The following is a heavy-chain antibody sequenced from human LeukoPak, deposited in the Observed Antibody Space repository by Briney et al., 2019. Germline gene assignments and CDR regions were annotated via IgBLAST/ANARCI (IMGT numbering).Heavy chain of an antibody. J-gene: IGHJ3*02. Sequence: GASVKVSCKASGGTFSSYAISWVRQAPGQGLEWMGGINPNSGGTNYAQKFQGRVTMTRDTSISTAYMELSRLRSDDTAVYYCARDHGDDGEVAFDIWGQGTMVTVSS. CDR2: INPNSGGT. D-gene: IGHD4-17*01. V-gene: IGHV1-2*02. CDR1: GGTFSSYA. CDR3: ARDHGDDGEVAFDI.